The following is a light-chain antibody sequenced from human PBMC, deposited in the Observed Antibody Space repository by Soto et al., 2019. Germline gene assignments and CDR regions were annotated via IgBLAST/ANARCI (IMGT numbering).Light chain of an antibody. Sequence: LTQPPSASGSPGQSVTISCTGTSSDVGGYNYVSWYQQHPGKAPKLMIYEVSKRPSGVPDRFSGSKSGNTASLTVSGLQAEDEAHYYCSSYAGSNNYVFGTGTKVTVL. CDR1: SSDVGGYNY. V-gene: IGLV2-8*01. CDR2: EVS. CDR3: SSYAGSNNYV. J-gene: IGLJ1*01.